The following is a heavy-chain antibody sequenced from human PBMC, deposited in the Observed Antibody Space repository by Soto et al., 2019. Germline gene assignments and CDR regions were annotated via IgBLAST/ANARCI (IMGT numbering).Heavy chain of an antibody. CDR3: ARGPHYDFWSGYRYYYYMGV. D-gene: IGHD3-3*01. Sequence: ASVKVSCKASGYTFTSYDINWVRQATGQGLEWMGWMNPNSGNTGYAQKFQGRVTMTRNTSLSTAYMELSSLRSEDTAVYYCARGPHYDFWSGYRYYYYMGVWGKGTTVTVSS. CDR1: GYTFTSYD. CDR2: MNPNSGNT. J-gene: IGHJ6*03. V-gene: IGHV1-8*01.